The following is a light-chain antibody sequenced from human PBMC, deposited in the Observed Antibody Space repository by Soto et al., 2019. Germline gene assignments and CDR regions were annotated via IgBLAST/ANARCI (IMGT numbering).Light chain of an antibody. V-gene: IGLV2-14*01. CDR1: SSDVGCYNY. CDR2: EVS. J-gene: IGLJ1*01. CDR3: SSYTSSSIDYV. Sequence: QSALTQPASVSGSPGQSITISCTGTSSDVGCYNYVSWYQQHPGKAPKLMMYEVSNRPSGVSNRFSGSKSGNTASLTISGLQAEDEADYYCSSYTSSSIDYVFGTGTKVTVL.